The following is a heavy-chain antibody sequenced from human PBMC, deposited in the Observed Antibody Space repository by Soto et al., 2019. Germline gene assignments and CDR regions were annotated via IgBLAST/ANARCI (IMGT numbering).Heavy chain of an antibody. Sequence: QVQLVQSGAEVKKPGSSVKVSCKASGGTFSSYTISWVRQAPGQGLEWMGRIIPILGIANYAQKFQGRVTITADKSTSTAYMELSRLRSEDTSVYDCARLVAAAGTFDYWGQGTLVAVS. J-gene: IGHJ4*02. CDR1: GGTFSSYT. CDR2: IIPILGIA. D-gene: IGHD6-13*01. V-gene: IGHV1-69*02. CDR3: ARLVAAAGTFDY.